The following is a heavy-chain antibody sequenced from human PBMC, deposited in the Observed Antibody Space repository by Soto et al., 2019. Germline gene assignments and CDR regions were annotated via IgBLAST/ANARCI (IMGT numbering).Heavy chain of an antibody. V-gene: IGHV4-39*01. Sequence: PSQTLSLTSTVSAGSTSSSNHYWGWLRQPPGKGLEWIGSIYYSGSTYYNPSLKSRVTISVDTSKNQFSLKLSSVTAADTAVYYCATGIAAALNWFDPWGQGTLVTVS. J-gene: IGHJ5*02. CDR3: ATGIAAALNWFDP. CDR2: IYYSGST. D-gene: IGHD6-13*01. CDR1: AGSTSSSNHY.